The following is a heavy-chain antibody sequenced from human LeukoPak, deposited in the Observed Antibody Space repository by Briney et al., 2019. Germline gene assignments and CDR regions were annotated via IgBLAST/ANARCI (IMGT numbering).Heavy chain of an antibody. CDR2: IIPIFGTA. Sequence: SVKVSCKASGGTFSSYAISWVRQAPGQGLEWMGGIIPIFGTANYAQKFQGRVTITTDESTSTAYMELSSLRSEDTAVYYCAREGLTAAGGFDYWGQGTLVTVSS. CDR1: GGTFSSYA. CDR3: AREGLTAAGGFDY. J-gene: IGHJ4*02. V-gene: IGHV1-69*05. D-gene: IGHD6-13*01.